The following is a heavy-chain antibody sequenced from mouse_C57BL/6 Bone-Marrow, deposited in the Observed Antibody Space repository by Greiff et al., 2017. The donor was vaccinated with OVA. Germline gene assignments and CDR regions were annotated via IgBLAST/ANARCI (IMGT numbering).Heavy chain of an antibody. V-gene: IGHV1-59*01. Sequence: QVQLKQPGAELVRPGTSVKLSCKASGYTFTSYWMHWVKQRPGQGLEWIGVIDPSDSYTNYNQKFKGKATLTVDTSSSTAYMQLSSLTSEDSAVYYCASYGNYRFAYWGQGTLVTVSA. CDR3: ASYGNYRFAY. CDR2: IDPSDSYT. J-gene: IGHJ3*01. D-gene: IGHD2-1*01. CDR1: GYTFTSYW.